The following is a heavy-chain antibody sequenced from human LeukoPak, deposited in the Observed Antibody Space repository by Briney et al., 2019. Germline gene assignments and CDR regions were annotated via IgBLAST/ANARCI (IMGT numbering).Heavy chain of an antibody. Sequence: GGSLRLSCAASGFTFGDYGMSWVRQAPGRGLEWVSGINWIGSSTGYADPVKGRFTIFRDNAKNSLYLQVNSLRVEDTALYYCARAVSSNWYYFDYWGQGTLVTVSS. J-gene: IGHJ4*02. D-gene: IGHD6-13*01. CDR3: ARAVSSNWYYFDY. V-gene: IGHV3-20*04. CDR1: GFTFGDYG. CDR2: INWIGSST.